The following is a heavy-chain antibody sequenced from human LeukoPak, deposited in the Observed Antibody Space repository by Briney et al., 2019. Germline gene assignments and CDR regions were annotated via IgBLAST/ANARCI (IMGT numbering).Heavy chain of an antibody. CDR3: ARYCSGGSCHNWFDP. V-gene: IGHV4-39*07. Sequence: SETLSLTCTVSGGSISSSSYFWAWIRQPPGNGLEWIASISYTGSTYYNPSLESRVTISVDTSKNQFSLKLSSVTAADTAVYYCARYCSGGSCHNWFDPWGQGTLVTVSS. CDR1: GGSISSSSYF. J-gene: IGHJ5*02. CDR2: ISYTGST. D-gene: IGHD2-15*01.